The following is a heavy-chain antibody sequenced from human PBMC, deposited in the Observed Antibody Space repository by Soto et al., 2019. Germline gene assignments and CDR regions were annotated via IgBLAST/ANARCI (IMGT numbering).Heavy chain of an antibody. CDR3: ATDLDGYRNSYYGMDV. D-gene: IGHD5-12*01. V-gene: IGHV3-33*01. CDR2: IWYDGSNK. Sequence: GGSLRLSCAASGFTFSSYGMHWVRQAPGKGLEWVAVIWYDGSNKYYADSAKGRFTISRDNSKNTLYLQMNSLRAEDTAVYYCATDLDGYRNSYYGMDVWGQGTTVTVSS. J-gene: IGHJ6*02. CDR1: GFTFSSYG.